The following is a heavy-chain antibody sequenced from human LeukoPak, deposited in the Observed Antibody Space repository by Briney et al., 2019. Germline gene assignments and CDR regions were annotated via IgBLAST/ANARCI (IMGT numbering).Heavy chain of an antibody. J-gene: IGHJ4*02. D-gene: IGHD6-13*01. CDR1: GYSISSGYY. CDR2: ISSSGNT. V-gene: IGHV4-38-2*02. Sequence: SETLSLTCSVSGYSISSGYYWGWIRQPPGKRLEWVGSISSSGNTYYNPTLKSRVTISVDKSKNQFSLKLSSVTAADTAVYYCAGHVSAAAGGRWGQGTLVTVSS. CDR3: AGHVSAAAGGR.